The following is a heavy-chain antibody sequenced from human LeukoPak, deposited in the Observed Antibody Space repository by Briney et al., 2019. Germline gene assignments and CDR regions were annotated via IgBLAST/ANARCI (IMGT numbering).Heavy chain of an antibody. J-gene: IGHJ4*02. D-gene: IGHD2-21*01. CDR3: AKRGVVIRAILVGFHKEAYYFDS. CDR1: GITLSNYG. CDR2: ISGSGGRP. Sequence: GGSLRLSCAVSGITLSNYGMSWVRQAPGKGLEWVAGISGSGGRPNYADSVKGRFTISRDNAKNTLYLQMNSLRAEDTAVYFCAKRGVVIRAILVGFHKEAYYFDSWGQGALVTVSS. V-gene: IGHV3-23*01.